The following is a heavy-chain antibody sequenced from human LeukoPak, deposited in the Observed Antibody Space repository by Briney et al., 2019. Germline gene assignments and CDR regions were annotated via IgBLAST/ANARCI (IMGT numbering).Heavy chain of an antibody. CDR1: GFTFSSYH. Sequence: PGGSLRLSCVVSGFTFSSYHMNWVRQAPGKGLEWVSSISTSSSSSYIYYADSVTGRFTISRDNAKNSLYLQMNSLRAEDTAVYYCARRATTERGHSYGLDYWGQGTLVTVSS. CDR3: ARRATTERGHSYGLDY. J-gene: IGHJ4*02. V-gene: IGHV3-21*01. CDR2: ISTSSSSSYI. D-gene: IGHD5-18*01.